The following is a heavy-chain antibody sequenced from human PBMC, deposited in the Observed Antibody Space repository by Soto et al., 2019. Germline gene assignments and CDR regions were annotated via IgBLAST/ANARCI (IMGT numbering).Heavy chain of an antibody. J-gene: IGHJ6*03. CDR1: GLIVNNNY. V-gene: IGHV3-53*04. D-gene: IGHD2-15*01. CDR2: IHSGNSE. Sequence: EMQLVESGGGLVNPGGSLRLSCAASGLIVNNNYMNWVRQAPGKGLGWVSVIHSGNSESYADSVMGRFTISRHNSKNMVYLPTNSLRAADTAVYYCARDPGYCSGGICYRDMAVWGKGTTVTVSS. CDR3: ARDPGYCSGGICYRDMAV.